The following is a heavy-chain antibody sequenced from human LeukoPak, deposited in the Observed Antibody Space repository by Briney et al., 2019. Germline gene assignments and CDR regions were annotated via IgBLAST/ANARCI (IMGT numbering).Heavy chain of an antibody. CDR2: IRYDGSNK. CDR1: GFTFSSYG. V-gene: IGHV3-30*02. J-gene: IGHJ5*02. D-gene: IGHD1-26*01. CDR3: AKDLFEDLSVGATQPNWFDT. Sequence: GGSLRLSCAASGFTFSSYGMHWVRQAPGKGLEWVAFIRYDGSNKYYADSVKGRFTISRDNSKNTLYLQMNSLRAEDTAVYYCAKDLFEDLSVGATQPNWFDTWGQGTLVSVSS.